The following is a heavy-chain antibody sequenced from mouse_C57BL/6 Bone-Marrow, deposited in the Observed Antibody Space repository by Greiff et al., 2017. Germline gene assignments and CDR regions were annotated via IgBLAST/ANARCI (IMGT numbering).Heavy chain of an antibody. CDR2: IRSGSSTI. V-gene: IGHV5-17*01. CDR1: GFTFSDYG. J-gene: IGHJ3*01. D-gene: IGHD2-5*01. CDR3: ANSKLFAY. Sequence: EVHLVESGGGLVKPGGSLKLSCAASGFTFSDYGMHWVRQAPEKGLEWVAYIRSGSSTIYYADTVKGRFTISRDNAKNTLFLQMTSLRSEGTDMYYCANSKLFAYWGQGTLVTVSA.